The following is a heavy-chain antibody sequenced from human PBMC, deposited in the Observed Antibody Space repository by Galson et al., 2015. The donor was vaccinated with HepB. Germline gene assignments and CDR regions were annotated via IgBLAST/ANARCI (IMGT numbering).Heavy chain of an antibody. D-gene: IGHD2-21*01. J-gene: IGHJ6*03. CDR3: ARDCIVVTTYYMDV. CDR2: ISSSGSTI. V-gene: IGHV3-11*01. Sequence: SLRLSCAASGFTFSDYYMSWIRQAPGKGLEWVSYISSSGSTIYYADSVKGRFTISRDNAKNSLYLQMNSLRAEDTAVYYCARDCIVVTTYYMDVWGKGTTVTVSS. CDR1: GFTFSDYY.